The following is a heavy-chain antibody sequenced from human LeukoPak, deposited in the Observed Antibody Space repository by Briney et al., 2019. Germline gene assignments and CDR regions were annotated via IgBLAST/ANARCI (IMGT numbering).Heavy chain of an antibody. CDR3: AHLKDYVFDY. Sequence: SGPTLVNPTQTLTLTCTFSGFSLSTSGVGVGWIRQPPGKALEWLALIQWDDDRRYSPSLKSRLTITKDTSKNQVVLTTTNMDPADTATYYCAHLKDYVFDYWGQGTLVTASP. V-gene: IGHV2-5*02. D-gene: IGHD3-16*01. CDR1: GFSLSTSGVG. CDR2: IQWDDDR. J-gene: IGHJ4*02.